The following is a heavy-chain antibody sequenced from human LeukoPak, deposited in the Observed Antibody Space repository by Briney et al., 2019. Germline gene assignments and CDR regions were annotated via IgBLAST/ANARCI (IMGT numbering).Heavy chain of an antibody. J-gene: IGHJ6*03. V-gene: IGHV1-8*01. CDR3: ARDYFGSGRGYYYMDV. CDR2: VNPNRGNT. CDR1: GYTLTSYE. D-gene: IGHD3-10*01. Sequence: ASVKVSCKASGYTLTSYEINWVRQATGHGLEWMGWVNPNRGNTGYAQKFQGRVTMTRNTSISTAYMELSSLRSEDTAVYYCARDYFGSGRGYYYMDVWGKGTTVTVSS.